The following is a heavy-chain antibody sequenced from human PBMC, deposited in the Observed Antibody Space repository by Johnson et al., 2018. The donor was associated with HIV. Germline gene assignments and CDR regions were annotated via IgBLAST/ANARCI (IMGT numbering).Heavy chain of an antibody. Sequence: VQLVESGGGVVRPWGSLRLSCAASGFTFDDYGMTWVRQAPGKGLEWIGRIKSKYHDETTDYAAPVKGRFAISRDDSKNTVYLQMNSLKAEDTAVYYCTTGSCIDGVCYAFDVWGQGTMVTVSS. CDR3: TTGSCIDGVCYAFDV. V-gene: IGHV3-15*01. CDR2: IKSKYHDETT. J-gene: IGHJ3*01. CDR1: GFTFDDYG. D-gene: IGHD2-8*01.